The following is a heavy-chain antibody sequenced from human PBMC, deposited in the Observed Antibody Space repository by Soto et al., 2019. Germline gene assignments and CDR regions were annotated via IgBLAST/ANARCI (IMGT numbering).Heavy chain of an antibody. D-gene: IGHD4-17*01. CDR1: GYTFTSYG. V-gene: IGHV1-18*04. CDR2: ISAYNGNT. CDR3: ARDGTATVTTNRGLDYYYGMDV. J-gene: IGHJ6*02. Sequence: ASVKVSCKASGYTFTSYGIGWVRQAPGQGLEWMGWISAYNGNTNYAQKLQGRVTMTTDTSTSTAYMELRSLRSDDTAVYYCARDGTATVTTNRGLDYYYGMDVWGQGTTVTVSS.